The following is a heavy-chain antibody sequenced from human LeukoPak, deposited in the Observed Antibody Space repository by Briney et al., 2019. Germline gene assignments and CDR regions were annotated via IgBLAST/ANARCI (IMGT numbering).Heavy chain of an antibody. CDR1: GFTFDDHG. D-gene: IGHD5-18*01. CDR3: ARDRSYGSFDF. Sequence: PGGSLRLSCAASGFTFDDHGMNWVRQAPGKGLEWVSGINWNGGSTFYADSVKGRFTISRDNAKNALYLQMNSLTAEDTALYHCARDRSYGSFDFWGQGTLVTVSS. CDR2: INWNGGST. J-gene: IGHJ4*02. V-gene: IGHV3-20*01.